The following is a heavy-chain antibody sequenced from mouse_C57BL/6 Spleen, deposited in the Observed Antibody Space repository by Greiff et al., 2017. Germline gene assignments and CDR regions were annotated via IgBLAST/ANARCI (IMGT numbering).Heavy chain of an antibody. CDR2: INPSNGGT. V-gene: IGHV1-53*01. CDR3: ARRRDYWYFDV. J-gene: IGHJ1*03. CDR1: GYTFTSYR. Sequence: QVQLQQPGTELVKPGASVKLSCKASGYTFTSYRMHWVKQRPGQGLEWIGNINPSNGGTNYNEKFKSKATLTVDKSSSTAFMQLRSLTSEDSTVYYYARRRDYWYFDVWGTGTTVTVSS.